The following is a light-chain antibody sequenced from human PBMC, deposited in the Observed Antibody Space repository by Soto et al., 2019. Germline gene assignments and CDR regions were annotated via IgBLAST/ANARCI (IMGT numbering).Light chain of an antibody. Sequence: EIVLTQSPGTLSLSPGDRATLSCRASQSVSTNYLGWYQQKLGQAPRLLIYDASSRATGIPGRFSGNGSGTDFTLTISRLEPEDFAVYYCHQYGSTPFTFGPGTKVDIK. V-gene: IGKV3-20*01. CDR3: HQYGSTPFT. J-gene: IGKJ3*01. CDR1: QSVSTNY. CDR2: DAS.